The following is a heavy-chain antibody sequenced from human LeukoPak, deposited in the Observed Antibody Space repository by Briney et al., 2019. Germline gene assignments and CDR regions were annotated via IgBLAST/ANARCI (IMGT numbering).Heavy chain of an antibody. D-gene: IGHD4-17*01. Sequence: PGGSLRLSCTASGFTFGDYAMSWVRQAPGKGLEWVGFIRSKAYGGTTEYAAYVKGRFTISRDDSKSIAYLQMNSLKTEDTAVYYCTRGLDYGDFDYWGQGTLVTVSS. CDR1: GFTFGDYA. CDR2: IRSKAYGGTT. V-gene: IGHV3-49*04. J-gene: IGHJ4*02. CDR3: TRGLDYGDFDY.